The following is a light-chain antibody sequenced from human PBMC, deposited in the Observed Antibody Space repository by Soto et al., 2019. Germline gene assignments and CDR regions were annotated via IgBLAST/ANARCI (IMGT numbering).Light chain of an antibody. V-gene: IGLV2-14*01. Sequence: QSVLTQPASVSGSPGQSITISCTGTSSDVGGYNYVSWYQQHPGKAPKLMIYDVNNRPSGVSNRFSGSKSGNTASLTISGIQAEDEGDYYCSSYTSSITLVFGGGTKLTVL. CDR3: SSYTSSITLV. J-gene: IGLJ2*01. CDR1: SSDVGGYNY. CDR2: DVN.